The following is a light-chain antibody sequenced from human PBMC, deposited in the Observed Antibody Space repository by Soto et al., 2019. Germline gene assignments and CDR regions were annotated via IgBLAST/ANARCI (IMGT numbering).Light chain of an antibody. CDR2: WAS. Sequence: IVMTQSPDSLAVSLGERATINCKSSQSVLSSSNNKNCLAWYQQKSGQPPKLLIYWASTRESGVHDRFSGSGSGTDFTLTIRSLQAEDVATYYCQHYYSIPWTFGQGTKVDIK. V-gene: IGKV4-1*01. CDR3: QHYYSIPWT. CDR1: QSVLSSSNNKNC. J-gene: IGKJ1*01.